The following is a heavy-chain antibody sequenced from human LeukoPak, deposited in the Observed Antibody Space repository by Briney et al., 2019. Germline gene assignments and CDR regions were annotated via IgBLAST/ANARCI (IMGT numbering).Heavy chain of an antibody. CDR1: GGTFSSYA. CDR2: IIPIFGTA. Sequence: SVKVSCKASGGTFSSYAISWVRQAPGQGLEWMGGIIPIFGTANYAQKFQGRVTITADESTSTAYVELSSLRSEDTAVYYCARDYYDILTGYYNPSGNDYWGQGTLVTVSS. CDR3: ARDYYDILTGYYNPSGNDY. J-gene: IGHJ4*02. V-gene: IGHV1-69*13. D-gene: IGHD3-9*01.